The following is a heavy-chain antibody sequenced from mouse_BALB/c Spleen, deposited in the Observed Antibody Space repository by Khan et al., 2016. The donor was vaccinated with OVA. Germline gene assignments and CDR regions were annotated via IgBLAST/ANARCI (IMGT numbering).Heavy chain of an antibody. J-gene: IGHJ2*01. CDR2: ISNGGGST. V-gene: IGHV5-12-2*01. CDR3: ARHGNYVSFDY. Sequence: EVELVESGGGLVQPGGSLKLSCAASGFTFSSYIMSWVRQTPEKRLEWVAYISNGGGSTYYLDTVKGRFTISRDNAQNTLYLQRSSLKSEATAMYYCARHGNYVSFDYWCQGTTLTVSS. CDR1: GFTFSSYI. D-gene: IGHD2-1*01.